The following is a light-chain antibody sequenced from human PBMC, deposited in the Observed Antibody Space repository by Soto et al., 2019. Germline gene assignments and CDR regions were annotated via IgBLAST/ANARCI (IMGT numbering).Light chain of an antibody. CDR3: QQYDSSPFT. CDR2: GAS. J-gene: IGKJ3*01. CDR1: QTVSSSY. V-gene: IGKV3-20*01. Sequence: IVLTQSPGTLSLSPGERATLSCRASQTVSSSYLAWYQQKPGQAPRHLIYGASSRATGIPNRFSGSGSGTDFALTISRLEPEDFAVYYCQQYDSSPFTFGPGTKVDIK.